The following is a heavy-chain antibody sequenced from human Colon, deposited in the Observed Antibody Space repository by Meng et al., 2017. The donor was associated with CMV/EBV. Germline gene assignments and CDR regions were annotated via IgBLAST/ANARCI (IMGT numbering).Heavy chain of an antibody. CDR2: MNPNTDNT. CDR1: GYNFTQYG. Sequence: CKASGYNFTQYGIHWVRQAAGQGFEWIGWMNPNTDNTGYAQKFQGRVTVTSNPSISTVYLELNSLTSEDTAIYYCARESSSGWLFDDWGQGTLVTVSS. V-gene: IGHV1-8*01. D-gene: IGHD6-19*01. J-gene: IGHJ4*02. CDR3: ARESSSGWLFDD.